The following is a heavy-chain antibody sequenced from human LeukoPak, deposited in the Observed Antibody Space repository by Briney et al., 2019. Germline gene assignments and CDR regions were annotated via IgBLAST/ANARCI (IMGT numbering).Heavy chain of an antibody. D-gene: IGHD6-19*01. CDR1: GYTFTGYY. Sequence: ASVKVSCKASGYTFTGYYMHWVRQAPGQGLEWMGWINPNSGGTNYAQKFQGRVTMTRDTSISTAYMELSRLRSDDTAVYYCARYGRIAVAGTNWFDPWGQGTLVTVSS. J-gene: IGHJ5*02. CDR2: INPNSGGT. CDR3: ARYGRIAVAGTNWFDP. V-gene: IGHV1-2*02.